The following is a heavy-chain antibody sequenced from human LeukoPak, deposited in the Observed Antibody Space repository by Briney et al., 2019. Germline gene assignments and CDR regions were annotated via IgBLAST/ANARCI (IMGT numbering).Heavy chain of an antibody. J-gene: IGHJ4*02. Sequence: PGGSLRLSCAASGFTFSSYAMHWVRQAPGKGLEWVAVISYDGSNKYYADSVKGRFTISRDSSKNTLYLQMNSLRAEDTAVYYCARDGHSDDIPDYWGQGTLVTVSS. V-gene: IGHV3-30*04. CDR1: GFTFSSYA. CDR3: ARDGHSDDIPDY. D-gene: IGHD3-9*01. CDR2: ISYDGSNK.